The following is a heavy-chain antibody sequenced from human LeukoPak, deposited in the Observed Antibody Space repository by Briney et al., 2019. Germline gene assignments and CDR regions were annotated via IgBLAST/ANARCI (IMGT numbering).Heavy chain of an antibody. J-gene: IGHJ3*02. CDR2: INPNSGGT. V-gene: IGHV1-2*04. Sequence: ASVKVSCKASGYTFTSYAIHWVRQAPGQGLEWMGWINPNSGGTNYAQKFQGWVTMTRDTSISTAYMELSRLRSDDTAVYYCATTKGAYYDILTGNDAFDIWGQGTMVTVSS. CDR1: GYTFTSYA. CDR3: ATTKGAYYDILTGNDAFDI. D-gene: IGHD3-9*01.